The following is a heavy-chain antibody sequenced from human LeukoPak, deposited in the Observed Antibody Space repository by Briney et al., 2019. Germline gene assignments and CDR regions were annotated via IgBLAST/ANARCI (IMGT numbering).Heavy chain of an antibody. CDR3: ARDVDTAMVTDY. Sequence: ASVKVSCKASGYIFTGYYMHWVRQAPGQGLEWMGWINPNSGGTNYAQKFQGRVTMTRDTSISTAYMELSRLRSDDTAVYYCARDVDTAMVTDYWGQGTLVTVSS. J-gene: IGHJ4*02. CDR1: GYIFTGYY. D-gene: IGHD5-18*01. V-gene: IGHV1-2*02. CDR2: INPNSGGT.